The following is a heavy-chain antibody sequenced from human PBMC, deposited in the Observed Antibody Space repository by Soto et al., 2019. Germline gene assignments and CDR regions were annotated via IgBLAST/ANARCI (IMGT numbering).Heavy chain of an antibody. Sequence: SETLSLTCSVSGGSISSYYWSWIRQPPGKGLEWIGYIYYSGSTYYNPSLKSRVTISVDTSKNQFSLKLSSVTAADTAVYYCARVPGPWGQGTLVTASS. V-gene: IGHV4-59*12. CDR1: GGSISSYY. CDR2: IYYSGST. J-gene: IGHJ5*02. CDR3: ARVPGP.